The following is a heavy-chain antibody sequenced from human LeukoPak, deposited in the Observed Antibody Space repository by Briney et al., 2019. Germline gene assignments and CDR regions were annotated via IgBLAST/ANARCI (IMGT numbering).Heavy chain of an antibody. Sequence: ASVKVSCKASGGTFSSYAISWVRQAPGQGLEWMGGITPIFGTANYAQKFQGRVTITADESTSTAYMELSSLRSEDTAVYYCARNRITMIVVVIKDDAFDIWGQGTMVTVSS. CDR1: GGTFSSYA. CDR2: ITPIFGTA. V-gene: IGHV1-69*13. D-gene: IGHD3-22*01. J-gene: IGHJ3*02. CDR3: ARNRITMIVVVIKDDAFDI.